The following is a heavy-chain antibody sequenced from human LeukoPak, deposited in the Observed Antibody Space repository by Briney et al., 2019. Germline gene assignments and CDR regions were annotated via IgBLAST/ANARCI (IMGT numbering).Heavy chain of an antibody. CDR1: GFTFSSFG. V-gene: IGHV3-30*03. CDR3: GSGNYLVY. J-gene: IGHJ4*02. D-gene: IGHD1-26*01. CDR2: ISYGGSND. Sequence: GGSLRLSCAASGFTFSSFGMHWVRQAPGKGLEWVAFISYGGSNDYYADSVKGRFTISRDNSKNTLYLQMNSLRAEDTAVYYCGSGNYLVYWGQGTLVTVPS.